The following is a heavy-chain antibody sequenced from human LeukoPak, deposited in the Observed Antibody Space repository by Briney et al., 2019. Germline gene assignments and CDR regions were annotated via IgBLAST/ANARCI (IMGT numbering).Heavy chain of an antibody. J-gene: IGHJ6*03. D-gene: IGHD2-2*01. CDR1: GFTFTTYP. V-gene: IGHV3-11*01. CDR3: ASVRGTRQYYYYYYMDV. Sequence: PGGSLRLSCAASGFTFTTYPMSWIRQAPGKGLEWVSYISSSGSTIYYADSVKGRFTISRDNAKNSLYLQMNSLRAEDTAVYYCASVRGTRQYYYYYYMDVWGKGTTVTVSS. CDR2: ISSSGSTI.